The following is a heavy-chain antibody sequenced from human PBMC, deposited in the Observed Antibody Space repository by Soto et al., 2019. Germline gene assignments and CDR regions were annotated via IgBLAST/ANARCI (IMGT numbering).Heavy chain of an antibody. Sequence: GGSLRLSCAASGFTFSSYAMSWVRQAPGKGLEWVSAISGSGGSTCYADSVKGRFTISRDNSKNTLYLQMNSLRAEDTAVYYCAKTYGSGSYHWFDPWGQGPLVTVSS. J-gene: IGHJ5*02. V-gene: IGHV3-23*01. CDR1: GFTFSSYA. D-gene: IGHD3-10*01. CDR3: AKTYGSGSYHWFDP. CDR2: ISGSGGST.